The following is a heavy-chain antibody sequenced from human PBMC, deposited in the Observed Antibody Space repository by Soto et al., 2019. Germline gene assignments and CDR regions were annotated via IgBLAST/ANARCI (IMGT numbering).Heavy chain of an antibody. CDR3: ARTNLSPIEGYYYYGMDV. Sequence: GESLKISCNGSGYSFTSYWIGWVRQMPGKGLEWMGRIDPSDSYTNYSPSFQGHVTISADKSISTAYLQWSSLKASDTAMYYCARTNLSPIEGYYYYGMDVWGQGTKVTVYS. V-gene: IGHV5-10-1*01. J-gene: IGHJ6*02. CDR2: IDPSDSYT. D-gene: IGHD2-8*01. CDR1: GYSFTSYW.